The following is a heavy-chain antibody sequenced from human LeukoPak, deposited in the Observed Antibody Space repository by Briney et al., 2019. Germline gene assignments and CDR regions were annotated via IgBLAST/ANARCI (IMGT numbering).Heavy chain of an antibody. D-gene: IGHD2-2*01. V-gene: IGHV4-59*08. CDR1: GGSISSYY. J-gene: IGHJ3*02. CDR2: IYYSGST. CDR3: ARVDCSRNDAFDI. Sequence: SETLSLTCTVSGGSISSYYWSWIRQPPGKGLEWIGYIYYSGSTNYNPSLKSRVTISVDTSKNQFSLKLSSVTAADTAVYYCARVDCSRNDAFDIWGQGTMVTVSS.